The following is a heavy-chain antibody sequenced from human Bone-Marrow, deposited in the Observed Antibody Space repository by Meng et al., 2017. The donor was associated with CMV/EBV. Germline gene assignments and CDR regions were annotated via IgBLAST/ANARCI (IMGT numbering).Heavy chain of an antibody. CDR2: ISSSDDSI. CDR3: GLVPAATSFSDF. D-gene: IGHD2-2*01. V-gene: IGHV3-21*01. CDR1: GITFSTYT. J-gene: IGHJ4*02. Sequence: SCAPSGITFSTYTIHWVRQAPGKGLEWLSSISSSDDSIYYADFVKGRFTISRDNAKNSLHLQMTSLRAGDTAVYYCGLVPAATSFSDFWGQGTLVTVSS.